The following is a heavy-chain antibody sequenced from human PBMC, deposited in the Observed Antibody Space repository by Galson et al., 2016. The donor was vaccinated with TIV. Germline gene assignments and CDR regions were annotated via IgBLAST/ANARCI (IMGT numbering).Heavy chain of an antibody. J-gene: IGHJ6*02. CDR2: TYYRSKWYN. V-gene: IGHV6-1*01. Sequence: CAISGDSVSSNSASNWIRQSPSRGLEWLGRTYYRSKWYNDYALSVKSRITIHPDTSKNHFSLQLNSMTPEDTAVYYCARDRTLPGYYHNGMDGWGQGTTGTGSS. CDR1: GDSVSSNSAS. D-gene: IGHD1/OR15-1a*01. CDR3: ARDRTLPGYYHNGMDG.